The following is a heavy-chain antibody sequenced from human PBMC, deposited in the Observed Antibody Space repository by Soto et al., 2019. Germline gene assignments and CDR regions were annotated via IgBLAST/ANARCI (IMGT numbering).Heavy chain of an antibody. V-gene: IGHV3-64*01. CDR3: ARDRGYCSGGSCYAIDAFDI. CDR2: ISSNGGST. D-gene: IGHD2-15*01. Sequence: GGSLRLSCAASGFTFSSYAMHWVRQAPGKGLEYVSAISSNGGSTYYANSVKGRFTISRDNSKNTLYLQMGSLRAEDMAVYYCARDRGYCSGGSCYAIDAFDIWGQGTMVTVSS. CDR1: GFTFSSYA. J-gene: IGHJ3*02.